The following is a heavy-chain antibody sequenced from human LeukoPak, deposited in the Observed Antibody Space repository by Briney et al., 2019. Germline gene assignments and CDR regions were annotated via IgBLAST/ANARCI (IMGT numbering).Heavy chain of an antibody. CDR3: ARDMLLRQLWLQDYYYYMDV. CDR1: GYTFTSYY. V-gene: IGHV1-46*01. Sequence: ASVKVSCKASGYTFTSYYMHWVRQAPGQGLEWMGIINPSGGSTGYAQKFQGRVTMTRDMSTSTVYMELSSLRSEDTAVYYCARDMLLRQLWLQDYYYYMDVWGKGTTVTVSS. J-gene: IGHJ6*03. D-gene: IGHD5-18*01. CDR2: INPSGGST.